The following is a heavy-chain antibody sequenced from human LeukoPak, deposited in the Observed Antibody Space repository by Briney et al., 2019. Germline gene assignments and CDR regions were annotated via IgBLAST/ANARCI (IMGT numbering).Heavy chain of an antibody. CDR1: GFTVSSNY. CDR2: IYSGGST. J-gene: IGHJ6*02. CDR3: AKSRSDYYYYGMDV. Sequence: PGGSLRLSCAASGFTVSSNYMSWVRQAPGKGLEWVSVIYSGGSTYYADSVKGRFTISRDNAKNSLYLQMNSLRAENTAFYYCAKSRSDYYYYGMDVWGQGTTVTVSS. V-gene: IGHV3-53*05.